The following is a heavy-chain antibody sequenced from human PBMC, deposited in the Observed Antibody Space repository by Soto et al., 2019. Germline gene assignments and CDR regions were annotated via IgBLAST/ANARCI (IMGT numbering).Heavy chain of an antibody. V-gene: IGHV3-21*06. Sequence: GGSLRLSCAASGFIFTRYSMNWVRQAPGKGLEWVSSISSTTNYIYYGDSMKGRFTISRDNAKNSLYLEMNSLRAEDTAVYYCTRESEDLTSNFDYWGQGTLVTVSS. CDR3: TRESEDLTSNFDY. CDR2: ISSTTNYI. CDR1: GFIFTRYS. J-gene: IGHJ4*02.